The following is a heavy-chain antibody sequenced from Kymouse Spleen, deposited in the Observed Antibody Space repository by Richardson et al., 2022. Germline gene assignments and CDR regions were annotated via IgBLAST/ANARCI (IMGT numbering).Heavy chain of an antibody. Sequence: EVQLVESGGGLVKPGGSLRLSCAASGFTFSSYSMNWVRQAPGKGLEWVSSISSSSSYIYYADSVKGRFTISRDNAKNSLYLQMNSLRAEDTAVYYCARHVWGSYRQYAFDIWGQGTMVTVSS. CDR1: GFTFSSYS. CDR3: ARHVWGSYRQYAFDI. V-gene: IGHV3-21*03. D-gene: IGHD3-16*02. J-gene: IGHJ3*02. CDR2: ISSSSSYI.